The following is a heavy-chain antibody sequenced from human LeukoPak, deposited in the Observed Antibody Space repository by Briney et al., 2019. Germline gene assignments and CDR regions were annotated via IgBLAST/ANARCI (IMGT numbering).Heavy chain of an antibody. CDR3: ARGQGGDYYDSSGYPYYFDY. CDR1: GGSFSSYY. V-gene: IGHV4-59*01. CDR2: IYYSGST. J-gene: IGHJ4*02. Sequence: SETLSLTCTVSGGSFSSYYWTWIRQPPGKGLEWIGYIYYSGSTNYNPSLKSRVTISVDTSKNQFSLKLSSVTAADTAVYYCARGQGGDYYDSSGYPYYFDYWGQGTLVTVSS. D-gene: IGHD3-22*01.